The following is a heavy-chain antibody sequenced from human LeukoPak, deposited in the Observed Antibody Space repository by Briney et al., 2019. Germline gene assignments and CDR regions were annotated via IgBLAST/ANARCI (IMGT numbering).Heavy chain of an antibody. D-gene: IGHD6-13*01. CDR3: AKTYFSSRAHYFYYYYMDV. Sequence: GGSLRLSCAASGFTFDDYAMHWVRQAPGKGLEWVSGISWNSGSIGYADSVKGRFTISRDNAKNTLYLQMNSLRAEDTAVYYCAKTYFSSRAHYFYYYYMDVWGKGTTVTISS. J-gene: IGHJ6*03. CDR2: ISWNSGSI. V-gene: IGHV3-9*01. CDR1: GFTFDDYA.